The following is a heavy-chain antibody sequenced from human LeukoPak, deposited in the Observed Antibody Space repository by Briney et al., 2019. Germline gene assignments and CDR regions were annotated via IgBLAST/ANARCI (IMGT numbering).Heavy chain of an antibody. J-gene: IGHJ6*02. Sequence: SETLSLTCSVSGGSISGYYWSWIRQAAGKGLEWIGRMDTSGSTDYNPSLKSRFTMSVDTSRNQLSLKLYSVTAADTAVYYCARDQGLTVSPHYYYYGMDVWGQGTTLTVSS. CDR3: ARDQGLTVSPHYYYYGMDV. CDR1: GGSISGYY. V-gene: IGHV4-4*07. D-gene: IGHD4-17*01. CDR2: MDTSGST.